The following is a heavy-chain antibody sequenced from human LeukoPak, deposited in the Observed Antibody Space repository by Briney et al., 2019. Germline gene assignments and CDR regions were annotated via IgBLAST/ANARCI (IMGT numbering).Heavy chain of an antibody. J-gene: IGHJ4*02. CDR2: ISDSSSYI. CDR3: ARADLSGSYFHPHFLDY. CDR1: GFTFNNYN. V-gene: IGHV3-21*01. Sequence: GGSLRLSCAASGFTFNNYNMNWVCQAPGKGLEWVSSISDSSSYIYYADSVRGRFTISRDNAKNSLYLQMNSLRAEDTAMYYCARADLSGSYFHPHFLDYWGQGTLVTVSS. D-gene: IGHD1-26*01.